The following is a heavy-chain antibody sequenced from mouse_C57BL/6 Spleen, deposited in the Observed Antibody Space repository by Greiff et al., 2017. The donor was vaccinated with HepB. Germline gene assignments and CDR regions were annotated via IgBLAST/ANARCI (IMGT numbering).Heavy chain of an antibody. D-gene: IGHD2-2*01. CDR1: GYTFTDYY. V-gene: IGHV1-26*01. J-gene: IGHJ2*01. CDR3: ARMGGVKNYGSYYFDY. Sequence: VQLQQSGPELVKPGASVKISCKASGYTFTDYYMNWVKQSHGKSLEWIGDINPNNGGTSYNQKFKGKATLTVDKSSSTAYMELRSLTSEDSAVYYCARMGGVKNYGSYYFDYWGQGTTLTVSS. CDR2: INPNNGGT.